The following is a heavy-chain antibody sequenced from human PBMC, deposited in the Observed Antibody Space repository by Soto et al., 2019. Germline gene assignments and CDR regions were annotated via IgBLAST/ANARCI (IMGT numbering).Heavy chain of an antibody. V-gene: IGHV4-39*01. CDR2: IYYSGST. CDR3: AKGPHSASGYYYMDV. CDR1: GGSISSSSYY. D-gene: IGHD3-10*01. J-gene: IGHJ6*03. Sequence: SETLSLTCTVSGGSISSSSYYWGWIRQPPGKGLEWIGSIYYSGSTYYNPSLKSRVTISVDTSKNQFSLKLSSVTAADTAVYYCAKGPHSASGYYYMDVWGKGTTVTVSS.